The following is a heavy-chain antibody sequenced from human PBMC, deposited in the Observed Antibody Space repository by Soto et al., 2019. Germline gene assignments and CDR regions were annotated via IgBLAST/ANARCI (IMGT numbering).Heavy chain of an antibody. CDR1: GFTFSSYA. J-gene: IGHJ6*02. D-gene: IGHD6-13*01. V-gene: IGHV3-30-3*01. Sequence: GGSLRLSCAASGFTFSSYAMHWVRQAPGKGLEWVAVISYDGSNKYYADSVKGRFTISRDNSKNTLYLQMNSLRAEDTAVYYCASGGVAAAESYYYYGMDVWGQGTTVTVSS. CDR2: ISYDGSNK. CDR3: ASGGVAAAESYYYYGMDV.